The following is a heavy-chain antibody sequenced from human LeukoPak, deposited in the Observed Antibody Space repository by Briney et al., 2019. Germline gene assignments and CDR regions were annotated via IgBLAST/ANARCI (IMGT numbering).Heavy chain of an antibody. CDR1: GGTFSSYA. Sequence: SVKVSCKASGGTFSSYAISWVRQAPGQGLEWMGGIIPIFGTANYAQKFQGRVTITADESTSTAYMELSSLRSEDTAVYYCARGRPPYYYGSGSVEEYYFDYWGQGTLVTVSS. J-gene: IGHJ4*02. D-gene: IGHD3-10*01. CDR3: ARGRPPYYYGSGSVEEYYFDY. V-gene: IGHV1-69*13. CDR2: IIPIFGTA.